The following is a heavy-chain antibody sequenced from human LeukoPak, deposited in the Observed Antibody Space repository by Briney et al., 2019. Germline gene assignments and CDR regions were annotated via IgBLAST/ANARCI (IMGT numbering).Heavy chain of an antibody. Sequence: ASVKVSCKASGGTFSSYAISWVRQAPGQGLEWMGGIIPIFGTENYAQKFQGRVTITADESTSTAYMELSSLRSEDTAVYYCARVGCSSTSCYGEFDYWGQGTLVTVSS. J-gene: IGHJ4*02. V-gene: IGHV1-69*13. D-gene: IGHD2-2*01. CDR1: GGTFSSYA. CDR3: ARVGCSSTSCYGEFDY. CDR2: IIPIFGTE.